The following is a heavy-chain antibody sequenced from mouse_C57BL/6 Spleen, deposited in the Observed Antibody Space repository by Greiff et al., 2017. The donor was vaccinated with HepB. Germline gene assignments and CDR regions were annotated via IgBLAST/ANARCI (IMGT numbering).Heavy chain of an antibody. V-gene: IGHV1-69*01. CDR3: ARGLLGDYYAMDY. CDR2: IDPSDSYT. Sequence: QVQLQQSGAELVMPGASVKLSCKASGYTFTSYWMHWVKQRPGQGLEWIGEIDPSDSYTNYNQKFKGKSTLTVDKSSSTAYMQLSSLTSEDSAVYYCARGLLGDYYAMDYWGQGTSVTVSS. CDR1: GYTFTSYW. D-gene: IGHD2-3*01. J-gene: IGHJ4*01.